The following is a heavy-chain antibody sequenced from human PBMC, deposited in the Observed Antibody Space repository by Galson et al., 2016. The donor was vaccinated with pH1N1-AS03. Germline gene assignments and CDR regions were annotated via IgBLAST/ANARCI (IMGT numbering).Heavy chain of an antibody. V-gene: IGHV4-59*11. CDR2: MYYSGRT. CDR3: ARDEGKLDYSWGHYRHNGWFDS. CDR1: NASIDRHY. J-gene: IGHJ5*01. Sequence: SETLSLTCTVSNASIDRHYWSWIRQSPGKGLEWIGQMYYSGRTSFNPSLKNRVSIFMDTSNNQLPLELTSVTAADTAVYYCARDEGKLDYSWGHYRHNGWFDSWSQGILVTVSS. D-gene: IGHD3-16*01.